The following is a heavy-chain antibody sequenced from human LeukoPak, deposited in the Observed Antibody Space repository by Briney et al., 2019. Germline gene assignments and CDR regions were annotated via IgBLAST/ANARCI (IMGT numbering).Heavy chain of an antibody. CDR2: ISYDGSNK. CDR3: ARDAHPGYSSSWYVYYYMDV. D-gene: IGHD6-13*01. V-gene: IGHV3-30-3*01. J-gene: IGHJ6*03. Sequence: GGSLRLSCAASGFTFSSYAMHWVRQAPGKGLEWVAVISYDGSNKYYADSVKGRFTNSRDNSKNTLYLQMNSLRAEDTAVYYCARDAHPGYSSSWYVYYYMDVWGKGTTVTVSS. CDR1: GFTFSSYA.